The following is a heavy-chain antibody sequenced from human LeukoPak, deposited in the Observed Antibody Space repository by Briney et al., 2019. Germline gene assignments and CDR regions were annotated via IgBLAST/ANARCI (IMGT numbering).Heavy chain of an antibody. CDR1: GGSISSSSYY. V-gene: IGHV4-39*07. CDR2: IYYSGST. D-gene: IGHD3-22*01. J-gene: IGHJ4*02. CDR3: ARERGYDSSGYYFYYFDY. Sequence: PSETLSLTCTVSGGSISSSSYYWGWIRQPPGKGLEWIGSIYYSGSTYYNPSLKSRVTISVDTSKNQFSLKLSSVTAADTAVYYCARERGYDSSGYYFYYFDYWGQGTLVTVSS.